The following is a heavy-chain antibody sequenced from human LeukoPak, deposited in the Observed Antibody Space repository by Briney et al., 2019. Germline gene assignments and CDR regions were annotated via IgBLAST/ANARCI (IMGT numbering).Heavy chain of an antibody. V-gene: IGHV4-59*01. Sequence: SETLSLTCTVSGGSISSYYWSWIRQPPGKGLEWIGYIYYSGSTNYNPSLKSRVTISVDTSKNQFSLKLSSVTAADTAVYYCARDRRVFVVVPAAMGPWGQGTLVTVSS. CDR1: GGSISSYY. CDR2: IYYSGST. J-gene: IGHJ5*02. D-gene: IGHD2-2*01. CDR3: ARDRRVFVVVPAAMGP.